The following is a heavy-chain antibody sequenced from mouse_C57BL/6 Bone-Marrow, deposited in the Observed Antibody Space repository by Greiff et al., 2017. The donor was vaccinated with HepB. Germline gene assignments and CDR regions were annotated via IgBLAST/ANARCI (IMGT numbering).Heavy chain of an antibody. J-gene: IGHJ1*03. D-gene: IGHD1-1*01. V-gene: IGHV1-55*01. Sequence: VQLQQPGAELVKPGASVKMSCKASGYTFTSYWITWVKQRPGQGLEWIGDIYPGSGSTNYNVKFKSKATLTVDTSSSTAYMQLSSLTSEDSAVYYCARSHITTVVATPHWYFDVWGTGTTVTVSS. CDR1: GYTFTSYW. CDR3: ARSHITTVVATPHWYFDV. CDR2: IYPGSGST.